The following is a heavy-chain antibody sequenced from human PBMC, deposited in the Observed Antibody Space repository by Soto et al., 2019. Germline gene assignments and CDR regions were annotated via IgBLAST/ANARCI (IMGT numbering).Heavy chain of an antibody. CDR3: AKDLNTVTTTILDD. Sequence: GGSLRLSCAASGFTFSSYAMSWVRQAPGKGLEWVSAISGSGGSTYYADSVKGRFTISRDNSENTLYLQMNSLRAEDTAVYYCAKDLNTVTTTILDDWGQGTLVTVSS. J-gene: IGHJ4*02. D-gene: IGHD4-17*01. CDR1: GFTFSSYA. V-gene: IGHV3-23*01. CDR2: ISGSGGST.